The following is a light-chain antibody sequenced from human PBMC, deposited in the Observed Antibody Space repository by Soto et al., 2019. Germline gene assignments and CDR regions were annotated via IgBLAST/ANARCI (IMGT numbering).Light chain of an antibody. CDR2: GTT. CDR3: QQSYSNPRT. CDR1: QTISSF. Sequence: DIPMTQSPASLAASVGDRVTITCRASQTISSFLNWYQKKRGKAPKLLIHGTTGLQTGVPSRFRGSGSGTDFTLTISSLQPEDFATYYCQQSYSNPRTFGQGTKVEIK. J-gene: IGKJ1*01. V-gene: IGKV1-39*01.